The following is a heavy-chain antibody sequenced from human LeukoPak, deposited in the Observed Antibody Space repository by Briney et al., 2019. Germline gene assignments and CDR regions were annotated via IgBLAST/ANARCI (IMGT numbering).Heavy chain of an antibody. V-gene: IGHV4-39*01. CDR3: ARHTTPIPGGYFDY. CDR2: IYYSGST. Sequence: SETLSLTCTVSGGSISSSSYYWGWIRQPPGKGLEWIGSIYYSGSTYYNPSLKSRVNISVDTSKNQFSLKLSSVTAADTAVYYCARHTTPIPGGYFDYWGQGILVTVSS. J-gene: IGHJ4*02. CDR1: GGSISSSSYY. D-gene: IGHD1-26*01.